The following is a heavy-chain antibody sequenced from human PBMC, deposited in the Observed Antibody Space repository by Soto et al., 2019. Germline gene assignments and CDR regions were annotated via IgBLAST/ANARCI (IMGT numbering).Heavy chain of an antibody. CDR3: ASSGFGEFPYYYYYGMDV. Sequence: QVQLVQSGAEVKKPGSSVKVSCKASGGTFSSYAISWVRQAPGQGLEWMGGIIPIFGTANYAQKFQGRVTITADESTSTADMELSSLRSEDTAVYYWASSGFGEFPYYYYYGMDVWGQGTTVTVSS. V-gene: IGHV1-69*01. J-gene: IGHJ6*02. CDR1: GGTFSSYA. CDR2: IIPIFGTA. D-gene: IGHD3-10*01.